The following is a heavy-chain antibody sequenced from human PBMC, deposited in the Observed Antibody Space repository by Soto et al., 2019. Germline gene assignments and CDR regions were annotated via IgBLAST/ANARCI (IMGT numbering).Heavy chain of an antibody. CDR2: INPNSGGT. D-gene: IGHD3-22*01. CDR1: GYTFTGYD. Sequence: ASGRVSCKASGYTFTGYDMHWVRQAPGQGLEWRGGINPNSGGTNYAQKFQGWVTMTRDTSISTAYRGLSRLRSDDTAVYYCARDYYDSSGYTFPGMDVWGQGTTVPV. V-gene: IGHV1-2*04. J-gene: IGHJ6*02. CDR3: ARDYYDSSGYTFPGMDV.